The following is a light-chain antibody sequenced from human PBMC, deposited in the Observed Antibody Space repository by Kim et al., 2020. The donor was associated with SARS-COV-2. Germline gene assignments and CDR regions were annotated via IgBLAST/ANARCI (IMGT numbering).Light chain of an antibody. CDR2: RNN. Sequence: QRVTMSCSGGSSNIGSNYVSWYQQPPGTAPKLLIYRNNQRPSGVPDRFSGSKSGTSASLAISGLRSEDEADYYCAAWDDSLSAHVVFGGGTQLTVL. CDR1: SSNIGSNY. J-gene: IGLJ2*01. CDR3: AAWDDSLSAHVV. V-gene: IGLV1-47*01.